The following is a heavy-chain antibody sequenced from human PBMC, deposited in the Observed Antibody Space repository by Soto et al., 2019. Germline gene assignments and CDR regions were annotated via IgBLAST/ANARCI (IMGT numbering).Heavy chain of an antibody. D-gene: IGHD2-2*01. CDR3: TKGAITSCFSAFDL. CDR1: GFTFDDYA. CDR2: ISWNSGNI. Sequence: EVQLVESGGGVVQPGRSLRLSCSASGFTFDDYAMNWVRQAPGKGLEWVSSISWNSGNIVYADSVRGRFTISRDNAKTSLHLQMNSLRAEDTALYYCTKGAITSCFSAFDLWGQWTMVTVSS. V-gene: IGHV3-9*01. J-gene: IGHJ3*01.